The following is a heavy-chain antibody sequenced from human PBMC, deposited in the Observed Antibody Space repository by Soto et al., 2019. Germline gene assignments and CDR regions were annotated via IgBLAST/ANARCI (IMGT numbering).Heavy chain of an antibody. J-gene: IGHJ4*02. Sequence: SETLSLTCTVSGGSISSSSYYWGWIRQPPGKGLEWIGSIYYSGSIYYNPSLKSRVTISVDTSKNQFSLKLSSVTAADTAVYYCARRLRTGTPYYFDYWGQGTPVTVSS. CDR2: IYYSGSI. D-gene: IGHD1-7*01. CDR3: ARRLRTGTPYYFDY. CDR1: GGSISSSSYY. V-gene: IGHV4-39*01.